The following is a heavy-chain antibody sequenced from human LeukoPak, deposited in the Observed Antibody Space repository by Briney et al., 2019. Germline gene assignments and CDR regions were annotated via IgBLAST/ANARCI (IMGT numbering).Heavy chain of an antibody. J-gene: IGHJ5*02. V-gene: IGHV4-59*08. D-gene: IGHD2-21*01. CDR1: GGSINYYY. CDR3: ARICADWFDP. Sequence: SETLSLTCTVSGGSINYYYWSWIRRTPEKGLEWIGHVFYTGSTSYNPSLKSRVTISVDTSKNQFSLKLSSVTAADTAVYYCARICADWFDPWGQGTLVTVSS. CDR2: VFYTGST.